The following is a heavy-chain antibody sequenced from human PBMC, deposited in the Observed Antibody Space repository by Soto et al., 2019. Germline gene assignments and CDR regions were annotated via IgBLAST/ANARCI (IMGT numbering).Heavy chain of an antibody. CDR2: ISGSGTTI. Sequence: QVQLVESGGGLVKPGGSLRLSCAASGFTFSAQDMTWIRQAPGKGLEWVSYISGSGTTIYYTDSVKGRFTVSRDNAKNSVYMQINSLRAEDKAVYYCASDPYYYASAYWGQGTLVTVSS. CDR1: GFTFSAQD. J-gene: IGHJ4*02. D-gene: IGHD3-10*01. V-gene: IGHV3-11*01. CDR3: ASDPYYYASAY.